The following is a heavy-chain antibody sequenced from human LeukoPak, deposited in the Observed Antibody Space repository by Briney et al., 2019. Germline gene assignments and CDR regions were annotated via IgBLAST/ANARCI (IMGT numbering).Heavy chain of an antibody. CDR3: ARGWVDYGGNADY. J-gene: IGHJ4*02. D-gene: IGHD4-23*01. V-gene: IGHV3-74*01. Sequence: GGSLRLSCAASGFTFSNYWMHWVRQAPGEGLVWVSRINSDGINTSHADSVKGRFTISRDNAKNSLYLQMNSLRAEDTAVYYCARGWVDYGGNADYWGQGTLVTVSS. CDR1: GFTFSNYW. CDR2: INSDGINT.